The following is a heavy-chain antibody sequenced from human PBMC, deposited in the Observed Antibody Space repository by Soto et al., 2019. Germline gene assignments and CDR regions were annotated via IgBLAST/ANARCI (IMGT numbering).Heavy chain of an antibody. V-gene: IGHV4-4*07. J-gene: IGHJ4*02. CDR3: AGGMTPPGAPAWYYFDS. CDR1: GASITGSFF. D-gene: IGHD2-8*02. Sequence: PSETLSLTCTVSGASITGSFFWSWIRQPAGKGLEWIGRFSLSGTTNYNPSLRGRVTMSADVSKNQFSLRLTSVTAADTALYYCAGGMTPPGAPAWYYFDSWGQGTLVTVSS. CDR2: FSLSGTT.